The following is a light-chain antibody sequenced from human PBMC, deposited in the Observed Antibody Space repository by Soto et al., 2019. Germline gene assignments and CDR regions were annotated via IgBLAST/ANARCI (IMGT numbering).Light chain of an antibody. Sequence: VVMTQSPLSLPVTLGQPASIACRSSRSLAYSDGNTYLNWFQQRPGQSPRRLIYKVSNRDSGVPDRFSGSGSGTDFTLKISRVEAEDVGVYYCMQGTHWPPTFGQGTRLEIK. V-gene: IGKV2-30*01. CDR1: RSLAYSDGNTY. J-gene: IGKJ5*01. CDR2: KVS. CDR3: MQGTHWPPT.